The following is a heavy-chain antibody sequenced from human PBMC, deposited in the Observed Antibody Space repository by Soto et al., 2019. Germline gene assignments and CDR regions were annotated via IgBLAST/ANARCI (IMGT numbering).Heavy chain of an antibody. J-gene: IGHJ6*02. V-gene: IGHV1-2*02. D-gene: IGHD1-1*01. CDR1: GYTFTGHY. CDR3: ARSGIDDPYYYGMDV. CDR2: INPNSGDT. Sequence: QVQLVQSGAEVKKPGASVKVSCKASGYTFTGHYMQWVRQAPGQGLEWMGWINPNSGDTNYAQKFQGRVTMTRDTSISTVYMELSRLRSDDTALYYCARSGIDDPYYYGMDVWGQGTTVTVSS.